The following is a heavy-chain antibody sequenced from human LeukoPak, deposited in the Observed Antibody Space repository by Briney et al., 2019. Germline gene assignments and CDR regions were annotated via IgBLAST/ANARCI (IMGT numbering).Heavy chain of an antibody. CDR2: MNPNSGNT. V-gene: IGHV1-8*03. CDR3: ARLVTMVRGGIDY. CDR1: GYTFTSYD. D-gene: IGHD3-10*01. J-gene: IGHJ4*02. Sequence: GASVKVSCKASGYTFTSYDINWVRQATGQGLEWMGWMNPNSGNTGYAQKFQGRVTITADESTSTAYMELSSLRSEDTAVYYCARLVTMVRGGIDYWGQGTLVTVSS.